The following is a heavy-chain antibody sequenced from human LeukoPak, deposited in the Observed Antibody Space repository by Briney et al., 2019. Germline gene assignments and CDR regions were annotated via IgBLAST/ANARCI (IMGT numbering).Heavy chain of an antibody. D-gene: IGHD3-22*01. CDR3: ARGKLYSYESTSFYGPFDC. Sequence: GGSLRLSCAASGFSVSSNYLTWVRQAPGKELELVSVLYSNGYISYADSVKGRFTISRDNSENTVYLQMDNLRPEDTAVYFCARGKLYSYESTSFYGPFDCWGQGTLVTVSS. V-gene: IGHV3-53*01. CDR1: GFSVSSNY. CDR2: LYSNGYI. J-gene: IGHJ4*02.